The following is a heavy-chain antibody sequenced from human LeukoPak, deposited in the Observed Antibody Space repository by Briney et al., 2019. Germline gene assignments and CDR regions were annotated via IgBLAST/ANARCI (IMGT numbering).Heavy chain of an antibody. CDR3: ARSQQLIRTFDS. Sequence: SETLSLTCTVSGGSISSYYWSWIRQPPGKGLEWIGYIYYSGVTNYNPSLKSRVTMSVDTSKNQFSLRLSSVTAADTAVYYCARSQQLIRTFDSWGQGTLVAVSS. CDR2: IYYSGVT. J-gene: IGHJ4*02. V-gene: IGHV4-59*01. D-gene: IGHD6-13*01. CDR1: GGSISSYY.